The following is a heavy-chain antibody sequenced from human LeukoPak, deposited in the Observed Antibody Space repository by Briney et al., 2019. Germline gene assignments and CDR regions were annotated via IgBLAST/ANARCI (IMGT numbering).Heavy chain of an antibody. Sequence: GESLKISCQGSGYSFTSYWIGWVRQMPGKGLEWMGIIYPGYSHTRYSPSFQGQVTISADKSISSAYLQWSSLKASDTAMYYCARRYCSGGSCYSDDAFDIWGQGTMVTVSS. CDR3: ARRYCSGGSCYSDDAFDI. D-gene: IGHD2-15*01. CDR1: GYSFTSYW. CDR2: IYPGYSHT. J-gene: IGHJ3*02. V-gene: IGHV5-51*01.